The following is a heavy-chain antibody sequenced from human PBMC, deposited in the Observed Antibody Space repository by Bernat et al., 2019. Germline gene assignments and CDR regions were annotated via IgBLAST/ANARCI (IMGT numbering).Heavy chain of an antibody. Sequence: EVQLVESGGGLVQPGGSLRLSCAASGFTFSSYWMSWVRQAPGKGLEWVANIKQDGSEKYYVDSVKGRFTISRDNAKNSLYLQMNSLRAEDTAVYYCVREMTTVTLGIFDYWGQGTLVTVSS. CDR3: VREMTTVTLGIFDY. V-gene: IGHV3-7*03. CDR1: GFTFSSYW. CDR2: IKQDGSEK. J-gene: IGHJ4*02. D-gene: IGHD4-17*01.